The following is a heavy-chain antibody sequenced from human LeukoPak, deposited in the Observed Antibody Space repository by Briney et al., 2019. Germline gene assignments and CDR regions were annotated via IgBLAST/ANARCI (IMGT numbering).Heavy chain of an antibody. D-gene: IGHD5-12*01. CDR3: ARDPAEIVATMDEE. Sequence: ASVKVSCKASGYTFTGYYMHWVRQAPGQGLEWMGWINPNSGGTNYAQKFQGRVTMTRDTSISTAYMELSRLRSDDTAVYYCARDPAEIVATMDEEWGQGTLVTVSS. V-gene: IGHV1-2*02. CDR1: GYTFTGYY. J-gene: IGHJ4*02. CDR2: INPNSGGT.